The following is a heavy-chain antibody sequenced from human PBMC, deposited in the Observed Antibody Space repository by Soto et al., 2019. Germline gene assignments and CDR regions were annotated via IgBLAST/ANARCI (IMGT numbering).Heavy chain of an antibody. D-gene: IGHD6-19*01. CDR3: AGRLFGSGWTLDS. CDR1: GASITTYY. Sequence: SETLSLTCDVSGASITTYYWTWIRQAPGKGLEWIGNVYHTGSTDYNSSLKSRVTISVDTSKNQFSLNMNSVTAADTAVYYCAGRLFGSGWTLDSWGQGALVTVSS. J-gene: IGHJ4*02. V-gene: IGHV4-59*01. CDR2: VYHTGST.